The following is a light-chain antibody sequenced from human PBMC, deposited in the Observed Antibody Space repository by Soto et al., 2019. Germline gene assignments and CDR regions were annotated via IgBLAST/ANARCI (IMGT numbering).Light chain of an antibody. CDR2: EVS. V-gene: IGLV2-14*01. J-gene: IGLJ3*02. Sequence: QSALTQPASVSGSPGQSITISCTGTSSDVGGYNYVSWYQQHPGKAPKLMIYEVSNRPSGVSNRFSGSKSGNTVSLTISGLQAEDEADYYCSSYTSSTPGVFGGGTKLTVL. CDR1: SSDVGGYNY. CDR3: SSYTSSTPGV.